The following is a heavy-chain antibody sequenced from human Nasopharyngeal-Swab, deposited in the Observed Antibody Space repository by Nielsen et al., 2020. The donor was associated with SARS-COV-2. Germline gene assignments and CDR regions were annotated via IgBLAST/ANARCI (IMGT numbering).Heavy chain of an antibody. CDR3: ARGKYSTSSLIYWYYYYGMDV. D-gene: IGHD6-6*01. CDR1: GFTFSSFW. Sequence: GESLKISCAASGFTFSSFWMNWVRQAPGKGLEWVSAISGSGGSTYYADSVKGRFTISRDNSKNTLYLQMNSLRAEDTAVYYCARGKYSTSSLIYWYYYYGMDVWGQGTTVTVSS. CDR2: ISGSGGST. J-gene: IGHJ6*02. V-gene: IGHV3-23*01.